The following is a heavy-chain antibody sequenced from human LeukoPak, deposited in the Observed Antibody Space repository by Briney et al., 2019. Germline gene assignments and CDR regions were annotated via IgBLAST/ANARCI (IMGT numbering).Heavy chain of an antibody. CDR3: ARSSGYYRYYGMDV. D-gene: IGHD3-9*01. V-gene: IGHV3-9*01. Sequence: PGRSLRLSCAASGFTFDDYAMHWVRQAPGKGLEWVSGISWNSGSIGYADSVKGRFTISRDNAKNSLYLQMNSLRAEDTAVYYCARSSGYYRYYGMDVWGQGTTVTVSS. CDR2: ISWNSGSI. J-gene: IGHJ6*02. CDR1: GFTFDDYA.